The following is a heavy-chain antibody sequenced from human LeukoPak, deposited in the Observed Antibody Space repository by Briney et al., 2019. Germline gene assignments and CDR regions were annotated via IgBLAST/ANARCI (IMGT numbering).Heavy chain of an antibody. Sequence: QPGGSLRLSCTTSAFAFSNYEMHWVRQAPGKGLEWVAYVRSDGSHDSYADSVTGRFTISRDNSKNTLFLQMNSLRAEDTSMYYCAKDARSFDWLFDHWGQGILVTVSS. V-gene: IGHV3-30*02. CDR1: AFAFSNYE. D-gene: IGHD3-9*01. CDR2: VRSDGSHD. J-gene: IGHJ4*02. CDR3: AKDARSFDWLFDH.